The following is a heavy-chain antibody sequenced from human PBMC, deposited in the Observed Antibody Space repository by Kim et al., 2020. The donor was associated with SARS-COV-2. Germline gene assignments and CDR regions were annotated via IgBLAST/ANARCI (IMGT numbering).Heavy chain of an antibody. CDR2: ISHSGNT. D-gene: IGHD1-26*01. CDR1: GVSISSGTW. Sequence: SETLSLTCGVSGVSISSGTWWSWVRQPPGKGLEWIGEISHSGNTNYNPSLRSRVNISIDKSKNQFSLSLNSVTAADTAFYYCARLHSDTGGYYRFDPWGQGTLVTVSS. CDR3: ARLHSDTGGYYRFDP. J-gene: IGHJ5*02. V-gene: IGHV4-4*02.